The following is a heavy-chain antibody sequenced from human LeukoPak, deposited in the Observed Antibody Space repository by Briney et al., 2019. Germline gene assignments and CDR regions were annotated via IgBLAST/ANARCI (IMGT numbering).Heavy chain of an antibody. CDR3: AREDSSGQMSHY. CDR2: INPNSGGT. J-gene: IGHJ4*02. CDR1: GYTFTGYY. Sequence: ASVKVSCKASGYTFTGYYMHWVRQAPGQVLEWMGWINPNSGGTNYAQKFQGRVTMTRDTSISTAYMELNRLRSDVTAVYYCAREDSSGQMSHYWGQGTLVTVSS. D-gene: IGHD3-22*01. V-gene: IGHV1-2*02.